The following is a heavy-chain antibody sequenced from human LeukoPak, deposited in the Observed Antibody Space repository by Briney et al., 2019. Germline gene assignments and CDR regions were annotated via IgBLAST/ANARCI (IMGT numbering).Heavy chain of an antibody. CDR1: GGSISTNY. V-gene: IGHV4-4*07. Sequence: PSETLSLTCSVSGGSISTNYWSWIRQPAGKGLQWIGRIYNTGNTNYSPSLESRVTMSAHTSKNQFSLKLSSVTAADTAVYYCARGSFDSSGYYVFDYWGQGSLVTVSS. CDR3: ARGSFDSSGYYVFDY. D-gene: IGHD3-22*01. J-gene: IGHJ4*02. CDR2: IYNTGNT.